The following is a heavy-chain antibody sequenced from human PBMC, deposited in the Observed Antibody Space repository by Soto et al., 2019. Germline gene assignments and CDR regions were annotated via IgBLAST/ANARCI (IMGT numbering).Heavy chain of an antibody. Sequence: QVKLVESGGGLVKPGGSLRRSCVASGVTFSDHYMTWIRQAPGKGLEWLSYISTSSSDTNYAASVKGRFITSRDNAMNSLYLQMKSLRAEDTAVYYCARLRLTSYFDFWGQGTLLTVSS. J-gene: IGHJ4*02. CDR2: ISTSSSDT. V-gene: IGHV3-11*05. CDR1: GVTFSDHY. CDR3: ARLRLTSYFDF.